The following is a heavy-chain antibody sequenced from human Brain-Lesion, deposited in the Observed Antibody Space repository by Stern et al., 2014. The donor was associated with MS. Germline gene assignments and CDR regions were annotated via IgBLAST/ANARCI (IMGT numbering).Heavy chain of an antibody. CDR2: IHYSGGT. CDR3: ARVPDYGDAFFDY. J-gene: IGHJ4*02. CDR1: GGSISSGDNY. V-gene: IGHV4-30-4*01. Sequence: QLRLQESGPGLVKPSQTLSLTCTVSGGSISSGDNYWSWIRQPPGKGPEWIGYIHYSGGTYFNPSLKSRATISADTSKNQFSLKLNSMTAADTAVYYCARVPDYGDAFFDYWGQGILVTVSS. D-gene: IGHD4-17*01.